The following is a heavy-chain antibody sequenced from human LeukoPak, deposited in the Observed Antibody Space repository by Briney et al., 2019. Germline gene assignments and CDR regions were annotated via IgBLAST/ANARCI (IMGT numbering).Heavy chain of an antibody. V-gene: IGHV1-2*02. CDR3: ATDVRD. J-gene: IGHJ4*02. CDR1: GYTFTGYY. CDR2: INPKSGAT. Sequence: ASVTVSCKASGYTFTGYYMFWVRQAPGQGLEWMGWINPKSGATNNAQRLQGRVTMTRDTSINTAYMELSRLTSDDTAVYYCATDVRDWGQGTLVTVSS.